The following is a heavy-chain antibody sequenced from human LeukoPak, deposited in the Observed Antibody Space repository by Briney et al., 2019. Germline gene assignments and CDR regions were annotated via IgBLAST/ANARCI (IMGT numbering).Heavy chain of an antibody. D-gene: IGHD6-13*01. CDR1: GDSVSTAIG. J-gene: IGHJ4*02. CDR2: TYYHSNWYN. Sequence: SQTLSLTCAISGDSVSTAIGWNWIRQSPSRGLEWLGRTYYHSNWYNHYAVSVKSRITINPDTSKNHFSLKLSSVTAADTAVYYCARHIDSSSCPMRGDCQIYPNFDYWGQGTLVTVSS. CDR3: ARHIDSSSCPMRGDCQIYPNFDY. V-gene: IGHV6-1*01.